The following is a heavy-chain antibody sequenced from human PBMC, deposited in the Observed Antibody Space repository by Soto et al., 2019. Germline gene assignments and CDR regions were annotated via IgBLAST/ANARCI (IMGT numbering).Heavy chain of an antibody. CDR3: ARVTSMVRGVIDNWFDP. V-gene: IGHV1-69*01. Sequence: QVPLVQSGDEVKKPGSSVTVSCKASGGTFRSYAIHWVRQAPGQGLEWMGGIIPMYGPAKYAQRLQGRVTITADESTTTVYMELTSLTSQDTAVYYCARVTSMVRGVIDNWFDPWGHGTLVTVSS. D-gene: IGHD3-10*01. J-gene: IGHJ5*02. CDR1: GGTFRSYA. CDR2: IIPMYGPA.